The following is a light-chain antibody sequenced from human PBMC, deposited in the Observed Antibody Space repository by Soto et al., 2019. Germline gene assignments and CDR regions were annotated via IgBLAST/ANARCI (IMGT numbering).Light chain of an antibody. V-gene: IGKV3-11*01. CDR3: QQRSNWPVT. J-gene: IGKJ1*01. CDR2: DAS. CDR1: QSVRRY. Sequence: EMVLTQSPATLSLSPGERATLSCRASQSVRRYLAWYQQKPGQTPRLLIYDASNRATDIPARFSGSGSGTDFTLTISSLEPEDFALYYCQQRSNWPVTFGQGTRVEIK.